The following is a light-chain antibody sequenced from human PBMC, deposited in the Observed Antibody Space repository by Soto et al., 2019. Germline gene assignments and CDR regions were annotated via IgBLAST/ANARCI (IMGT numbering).Light chain of an antibody. CDR2: DAS. V-gene: IGKV1-5*01. Sequence: DIQRTQSPSTLSSSVGDTVTISCQASQTINNCLAWYQQKPGKAPKLLIYDASSLESGVPSRFRGSGSGTDFTLTISSLKPDDFETYYCQQLNSYLYTFGQGTRLEIK. CDR3: QQLNSYLYT. CDR1: QTINNC. J-gene: IGKJ5*01.